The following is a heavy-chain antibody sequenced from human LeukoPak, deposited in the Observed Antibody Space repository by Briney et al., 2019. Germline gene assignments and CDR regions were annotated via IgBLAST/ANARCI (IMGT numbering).Heavy chain of an antibody. J-gene: IGHJ4*02. Sequence: GGSLRLSCAASGFTFRSYEMNWVRQAPGKGLEWVSYISSSGRTIFYADSVKGRFTISRDNAKNSLYLQMNSLRVEDTAVYYCARVRDFFDYWGQGTLVTVSS. CDR2: ISSSGRTI. CDR3: ARVRDFFDY. CDR1: GFTFRSYE. V-gene: IGHV3-48*03. D-gene: IGHD3-3*01.